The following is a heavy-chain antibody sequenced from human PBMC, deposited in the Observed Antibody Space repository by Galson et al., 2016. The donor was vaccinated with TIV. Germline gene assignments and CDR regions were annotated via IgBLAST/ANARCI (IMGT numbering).Heavy chain of an antibody. Sequence: SVKVSCKASGYTFSNFAITWVRQAPGQGLEWMGYMSAYSGASNYAQEFQGRVPITTDTSTSTAYMELRNLRFDDTAVYYCARYSSTSSRRFDYWGQGTLVTVSA. CDR2: MSAYSGAS. CDR1: GYTFSNFA. V-gene: IGHV1-18*01. CDR3: ARYSSTSSRRFDY. J-gene: IGHJ4*02. D-gene: IGHD6-6*01.